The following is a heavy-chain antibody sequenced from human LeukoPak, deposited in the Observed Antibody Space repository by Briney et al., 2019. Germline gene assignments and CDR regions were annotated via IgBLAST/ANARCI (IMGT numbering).Heavy chain of an antibody. Sequence: PSGTLSLTCAVSGGSICSSNWWSWVRRPPGKGLEWIGEIYHGGSTNYNPSLKSRVTISVDKSENQFSLKLSSVTAADTAVYYCARDYYSDTSACYWYFDLWGRGTLVTVSS. CDR2: IYHGGST. D-gene: IGHD3-22*01. CDR3: ARDYYSDTSACYWYFDL. J-gene: IGHJ2*01. CDR1: GGSICSSNW. V-gene: IGHV4-4*02.